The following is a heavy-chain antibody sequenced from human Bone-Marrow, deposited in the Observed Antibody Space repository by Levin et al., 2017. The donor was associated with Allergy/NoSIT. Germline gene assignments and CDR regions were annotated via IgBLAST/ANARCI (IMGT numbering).Heavy chain of an antibody. V-gene: IGHV3-53*01. J-gene: IGHJ4*02. Sequence: PGGSLRLSCAASGFTVSNNSMMWVRQAPGKGLEWVSLIYSGGSTYYADSVKGRFTISRDNSKNTLFLQMNSLRAEDTAVYYCARDGAAARTGSWGWGQETLVTVSS. D-gene: IGHD6-13*01. CDR1: GFTVSNNS. CDR3: ARDGAAARTGSWG. CDR2: IYSGGST.